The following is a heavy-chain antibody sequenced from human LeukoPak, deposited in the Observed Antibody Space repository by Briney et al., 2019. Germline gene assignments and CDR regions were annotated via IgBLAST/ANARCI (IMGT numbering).Heavy chain of an antibody. CDR2: IRCDGSNK. Sequence: GGSLRLSCAASGFTFSSYGMHWVRQAPGKGLEWVAFIRCDGSNKYYADSVKGRFTISRDNSKNTLNLQMNSLRAEDTAVYYCARGGTYYDFWSGYLDYFDYWGQGTLVTVSS. V-gene: IGHV3-30*02. J-gene: IGHJ4*02. CDR3: ARGGTYYDFWSGYLDYFDY. CDR1: GFTFSSYG. D-gene: IGHD3-3*01.